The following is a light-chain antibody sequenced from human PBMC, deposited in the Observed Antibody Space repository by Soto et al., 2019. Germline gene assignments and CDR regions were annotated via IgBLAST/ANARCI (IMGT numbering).Light chain of an antibody. CDR1: SSDVGTYNY. V-gene: IGLV2-11*01. J-gene: IGLJ2*01. Sequence: QSALTQPRSVSGSPGQSVSISCSGTSSDVGTYNYVSWYQQHPGKAPKLMIYDVSKRPSGVPDRFSGSKSGNTASLTISGLQAEDEADYYCCSYAGGYTHAVFGGGTKVTVL. CDR3: CSYAGGYTHAV. CDR2: DVS.